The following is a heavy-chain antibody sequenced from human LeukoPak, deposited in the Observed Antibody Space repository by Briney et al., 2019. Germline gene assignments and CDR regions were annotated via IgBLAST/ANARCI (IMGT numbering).Heavy chain of an antibody. CDR3: AKEGY. Sequence: GGSLRLSCAASGFSFSVNWMSWVRQAPGKGPEWVASIKKDESEKYYVDSVRGRFTISRDNAKNSLYLQMNSLRVEDTAVYYCAKEGYWGRGTLVTVSS. V-gene: IGHV3-7*01. J-gene: IGHJ4*02. CDR2: IKKDESEK. CDR1: GFSFSVNW.